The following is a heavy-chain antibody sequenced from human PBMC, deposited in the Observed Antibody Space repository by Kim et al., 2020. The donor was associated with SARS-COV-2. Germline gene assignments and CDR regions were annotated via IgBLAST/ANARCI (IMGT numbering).Heavy chain of an antibody. CDR1: GGSISSTSYY. CDR3: ARHKPTSYSSSWYWFDP. V-gene: IGHV4-39*01. CDR2: IYYSGSR. Sequence: SETLSLTCSVSGGSISSTSYYWGWIRQPPGKGLEWIGSIYYSGSRYYNPALKSRVTISVDTSKNQFSLKLSAVTAADTAVYYCARHKPTSYSSSWYWFDPWGQGTLVTVSS. J-gene: IGHJ5*02. D-gene: IGHD6-13*01.